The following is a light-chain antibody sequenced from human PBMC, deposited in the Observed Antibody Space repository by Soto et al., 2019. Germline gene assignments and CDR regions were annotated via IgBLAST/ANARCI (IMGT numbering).Light chain of an antibody. CDR2: WAS. Sequence: DIVMTQSPDSLAVSLGERATINCKSSQSVLYSSNNKNYLAWYQQKPGQPPKLLIYWASTRESGVPDRFSGSGSWTDFTLTSSSLQAEDVAVYYCQQYYSTPHTFGQGTKLEIK. CDR3: QQYYSTPHT. V-gene: IGKV4-1*01. J-gene: IGKJ2*01. CDR1: QSVLYSSNNKNY.